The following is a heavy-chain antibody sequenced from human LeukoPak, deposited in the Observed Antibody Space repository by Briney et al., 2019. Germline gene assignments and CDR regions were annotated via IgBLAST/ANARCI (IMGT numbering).Heavy chain of an antibody. CDR3: AREVPRSYYYDSSGYYSDY. J-gene: IGHJ4*02. CDR2: IYYSGNT. CDR1: GGSITSGGYY. V-gene: IGHV4-31*03. D-gene: IGHD3-22*01. Sequence: SETLSLTCTVSGGSITSGGYYWSWIRQHPGKDLEWIGYIYYSGNTYYNPSLKSRVTISVDTSKNQFSLKLSSVTAADTAMYYCAREVPRSYYYDSSGYYSDYWGQGTLVTVSS.